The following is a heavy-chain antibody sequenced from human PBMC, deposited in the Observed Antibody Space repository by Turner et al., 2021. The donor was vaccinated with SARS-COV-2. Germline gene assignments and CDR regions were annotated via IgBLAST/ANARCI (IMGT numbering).Heavy chain of an antibody. J-gene: IGHJ5*02. CDR3: ARGPYYYDSSVYSGTNWFDP. CDR2: ISSSSSYI. D-gene: IGHD3-22*01. Sequence: EVQLVESGGGLVKPGASLRLSCAASGFTFSSYTMYWVRQAPGKGLEWVSSISSSSSYIYYADSVKGRFTISRDNAKNSLYLQMNILRSEDTAVYYCARGPYYYDSSVYSGTNWFDPWGQGTLVTVSS. V-gene: IGHV3-21*01. CDR1: GFTFSSYT.